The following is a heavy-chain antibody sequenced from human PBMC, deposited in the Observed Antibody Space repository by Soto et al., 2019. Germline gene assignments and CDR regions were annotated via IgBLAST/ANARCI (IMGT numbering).Heavy chain of an antibody. D-gene: IGHD4-17*01. J-gene: IGHJ6*02. CDR3: ARDTVTTWYYYYGMDV. CDR1: GGSISISSYY. V-gene: IGHV4-39*02. Sequence: PSETLSLTCTVSGGSISISSYYWGCIRQPPGKGLEWIGSIYYSGSTYYNPSLESRVTISVDTSKNQFSLKLSSVTAADTAVYYCARDTVTTWYYYYGMDVWGQGTTVTVSS. CDR2: IYYSGST.